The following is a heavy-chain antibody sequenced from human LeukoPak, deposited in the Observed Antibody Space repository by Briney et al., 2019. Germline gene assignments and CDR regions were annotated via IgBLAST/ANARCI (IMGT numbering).Heavy chain of an antibody. J-gene: IGHJ4*02. V-gene: IGHV3-30*18. CDR1: GFTFSCYG. D-gene: IGHD3-22*01. Sequence: QSGGSLRLSCAASGFTFSCYGMHWVRQAPGKGLEWVAVISFDATNKYYADSVKGRFTISRDNSKNTLYLQMNSLRAEDTAVYYCAKDSSADDSSGYSYYFDYWGQGTLVTVSS. CDR3: AKDSSADDSSGYSYYFDY. CDR2: ISFDATNK.